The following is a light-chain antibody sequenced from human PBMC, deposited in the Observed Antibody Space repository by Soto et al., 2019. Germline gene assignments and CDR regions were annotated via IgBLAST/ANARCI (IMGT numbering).Light chain of an antibody. Sequence: EIVMSQSPATLSVSPGERATLSCRASQSVRSNLVWYQQKVGQAPRLLIYGASTRATGIPARFSGSGSGTEFTLTISSLRSEDFAVYYCQQYDNWVTFGPGTKVEIK. CDR1: QSVRSN. CDR3: QQYDNWVT. J-gene: IGKJ3*01. V-gene: IGKV3-15*01. CDR2: GAS.